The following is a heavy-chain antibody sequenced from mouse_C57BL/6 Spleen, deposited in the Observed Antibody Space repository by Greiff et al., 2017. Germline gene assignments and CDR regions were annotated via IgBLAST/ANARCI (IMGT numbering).Heavy chain of an antibody. J-gene: IGHJ2*01. Sequence: EVQLQQSGPELVKPGASVKISCKASGYTFTDYYMNWVKQSHGKSLEWIGDINPNNGGTSYNQKFKGKATLTVDKSSSTAYMELRSLTSEDSAVYYCARSYYSHYFDYWGQGTTLTVSS. V-gene: IGHV1-26*01. D-gene: IGHD2-12*01. CDR1: GYTFTDYY. CDR2: INPNNGGT. CDR3: ARSYYSHYFDY.